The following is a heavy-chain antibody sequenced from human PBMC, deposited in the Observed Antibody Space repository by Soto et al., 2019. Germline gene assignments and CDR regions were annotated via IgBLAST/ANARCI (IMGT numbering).Heavy chain of an antibody. CDR1: GFTVSSNY. D-gene: IGHD2-15*01. J-gene: IGHJ3*02. CDR3: ARSNLDCSCCCCLAFDI. Sequence: GGSLRLSCAASGFTVSSNYMSWVRQAPGKGLEWVSVIYSGGSTYYADYVKGRFTISRDNSKNTLYLQMNSLRSEDTAVYYRARSNLDCSCCCCLAFDIWGQGTMVTVSS. CDR2: IYSGGST. V-gene: IGHV3-66*02.